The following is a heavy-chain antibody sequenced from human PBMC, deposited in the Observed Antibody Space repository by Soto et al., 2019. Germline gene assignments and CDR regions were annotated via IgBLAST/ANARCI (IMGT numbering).Heavy chain of an antibody. D-gene: IGHD4-4*01. CDR3: AIGRYDYSNYYFDY. Sequence: GGSLRLSCAASGFTFSSFGMHWVRQAPGKGLEWVAVIWYDGSNIHYADSVKGRFTISRDNSRNTLYLQMNSLRAEDTAVYYCAIGRYDYSNYYFDYCGQGTLVTVSS. J-gene: IGHJ4*02. CDR2: IWYDGSNI. CDR1: GFTFSSFG. V-gene: IGHV3-33*01.